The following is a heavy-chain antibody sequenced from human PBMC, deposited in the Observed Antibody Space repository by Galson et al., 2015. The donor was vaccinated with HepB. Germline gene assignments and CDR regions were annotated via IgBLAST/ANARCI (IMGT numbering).Heavy chain of an antibody. CDR2: ISPYNADT. CDR3: ARARYGTSAPDL. J-gene: IGHJ5*02. D-gene: IGHD3-9*01. V-gene: IGHV1-18*01. Sequence: SVKVSCKASGYTFTQYGISWVRQAPGHGLQWMGWISPYNADTNHAQNLQGRVTVTADTSTTTVYMELKSLRSGDTAIYYCARARYGTSAPDLWGQGTLVTVSS. CDR1: GYTFTQYG.